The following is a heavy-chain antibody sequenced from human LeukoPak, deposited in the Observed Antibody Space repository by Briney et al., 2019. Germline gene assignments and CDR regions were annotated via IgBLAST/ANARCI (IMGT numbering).Heavy chain of an antibody. D-gene: IGHD2-8*01. J-gene: IGHJ5*02. Sequence: GASVKVSCKASGYTFTGYYMHWVRQAPGQGLEWMGWINPNSGGTNYAQKFQGRVTMTRDTSISTVYMDLRSLRSEDTAVYFCARDMLAVPSNWFDPWGQGTLVTVSS. CDR2: INPNSGGT. V-gene: IGHV1-2*02. CDR3: ARDMLAVPSNWFDP. CDR1: GYTFTGYY.